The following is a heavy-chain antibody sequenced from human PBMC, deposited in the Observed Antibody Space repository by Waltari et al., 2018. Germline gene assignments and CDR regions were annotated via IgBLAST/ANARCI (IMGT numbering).Heavy chain of an antibody. CDR3: ALGIGVWGSYRYTRTDH. J-gene: IGHJ4*02. D-gene: IGHD3-16*02. Sequence: QVQLVESGGGVVQPGKSLRLSCAASGLTFSSHGMHWVRQAPGKGLEWVALIWYDGSNKYYADSVKGRFTISRDNSKNTLYLQMNSLRAEDTAVYYCALGIGVWGSYRYTRTDHWGQGTLVIVSS. CDR1: GLTFSSHG. CDR2: IWYDGSNK. V-gene: IGHV3-33*01.